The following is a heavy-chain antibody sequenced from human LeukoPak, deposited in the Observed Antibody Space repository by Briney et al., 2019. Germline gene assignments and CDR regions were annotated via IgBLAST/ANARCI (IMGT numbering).Heavy chain of an antibody. CDR3: ARGGSLPPFDY. J-gene: IGHJ4*02. V-gene: IGHV4-59*01. D-gene: IGHD1-26*01. Sequence: SETLSLTCTVSGGSISSYYWSWIRQPPGKGLEWIGYIYYSGSTNYNPSLKSRVTISVDTSKNQFSLKLSSVTAADTAVYYCARGGSLPPFDYWGQGTLVTVSS. CDR1: GGSISSYY. CDR2: IYYSGST.